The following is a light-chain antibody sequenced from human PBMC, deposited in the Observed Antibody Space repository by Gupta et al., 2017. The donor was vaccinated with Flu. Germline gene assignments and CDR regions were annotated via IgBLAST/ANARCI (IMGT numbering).Light chain of an antibody. CDR2: LNSDGSH. V-gene: IGLV4-69*01. Sequence: QLVLTQSPSASASLGASVKLTCTLSSGPSRSAIDWHQQQPEKGPRYVMQLNSDGSHSKGDGSPDCFSVSSSGADRNPTIARRQAEDEDDYDWQTWGTGIRVFGGGTKLTVL. CDR3: QTWGTGIRV. J-gene: IGLJ3*02. CDR1: SGPSRSA.